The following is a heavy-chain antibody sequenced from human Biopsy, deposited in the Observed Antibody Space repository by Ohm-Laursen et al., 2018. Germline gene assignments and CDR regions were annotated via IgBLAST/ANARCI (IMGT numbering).Heavy chain of an antibody. D-gene: IGHD3-22*01. J-gene: IGHJ5*02. CDR1: GGSISNNNYY. V-gene: IGHV4-39*01. CDR2: IFYRGGT. CDR3: ARDYDTSGYYYVS. Sequence: SETLSLTCTVSGGSISNNNYYWGWIRQPPGKGLEWIGSIFYRGGTHYKPSLKSRVNISVDTFKNQFSLKLSSVTAADTAVYYCARDYDTSGYYYVSWGQGTLVTVSS.